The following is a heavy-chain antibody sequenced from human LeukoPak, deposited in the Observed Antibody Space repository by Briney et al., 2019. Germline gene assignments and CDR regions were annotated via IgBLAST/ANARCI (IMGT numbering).Heavy chain of an antibody. J-gene: IGHJ4*02. CDR1: GFTFSSYA. Sequence: GGSLRLSCAASGFTFSSYAMSWVRQAPGKGLEGVSAISGSGGSTYYADSVKGRFTISRDNSKNTVYMKRKSMREEDTAVYYCAKDHRSFGELYVYWGQGTLVTVSS. V-gene: IGHV3-23*01. D-gene: IGHD3-10*01. CDR2: ISGSGGST. CDR3: AKDHRSFGELYVY.